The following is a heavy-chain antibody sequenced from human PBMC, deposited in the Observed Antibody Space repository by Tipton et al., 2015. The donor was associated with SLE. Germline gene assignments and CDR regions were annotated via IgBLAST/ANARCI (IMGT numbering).Heavy chain of an antibody. CDR2: IDHIGRT. Sequence: TLSLTCAVYGGSFTGYYWTWVRQPPGKGVEWIGEIDHIGRTNYNPSLKSRVTISKDTSKNQFSLKLSSVTAADTAVYYCARPDRWWGQGTLVSVSS. CDR1: GGSFTGYY. J-gene: IGHJ4*02. CDR3: ARPDRW. V-gene: IGHV4-34*01.